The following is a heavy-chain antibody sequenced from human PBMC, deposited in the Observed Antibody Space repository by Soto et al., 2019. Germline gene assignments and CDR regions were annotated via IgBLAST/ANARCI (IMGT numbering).Heavy chain of an antibody. CDR3: AIYSSSWSHYYGMDV. CDR2: IDPSDSYT. Sequence: GESLKISCKGSGYSFTGYWISWVRQMPGKGLEWMGRIDPSDSYTNYSPSFQGHVTISADKSISTAYLQWSSLKASDTAMYYCAIYSSSWSHYYGMDVWGQGTTVTVSS. J-gene: IGHJ6*02. D-gene: IGHD6-13*01. V-gene: IGHV5-10-1*01. CDR1: GYSFTGYW.